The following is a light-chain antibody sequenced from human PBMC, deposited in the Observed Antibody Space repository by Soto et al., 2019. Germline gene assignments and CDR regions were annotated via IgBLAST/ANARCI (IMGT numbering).Light chain of an antibody. V-gene: IGKV1-5*03. CDR2: KAS. J-gene: IGKJ3*01. CDR1: QSISGW. CDR3: QQYNSYPFT. Sequence: DIQKTQSPSTLSASVGDRVSITCLASQSISGWLAWYQQKPGKAPKLLIYKASSLESGVPSRFSGSGSGTEFTLTISSLQPDDFATYYCQQYNSYPFTFGPGTKVDIK.